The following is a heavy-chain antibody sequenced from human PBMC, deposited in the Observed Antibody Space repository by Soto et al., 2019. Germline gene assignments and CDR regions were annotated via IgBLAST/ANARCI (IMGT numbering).Heavy chain of an antibody. CDR3: TLRGVTKPS. CDR1: GFTFSNYW. V-gene: IGHV3-7*01. CDR2: MKQEGSEM. D-gene: IGHD4-17*01. Sequence: EVQLVESGGGLVQPGGSLRLSCAASGFTFSNYWMSWVRQAPGKGLEWVANMKQEGSEMYHVDSVKGRFTISRDNARNSLYLQMDSLRAEDTAVYYCTLRGVTKPSWGQGTLVTVSS. J-gene: IGHJ5*02.